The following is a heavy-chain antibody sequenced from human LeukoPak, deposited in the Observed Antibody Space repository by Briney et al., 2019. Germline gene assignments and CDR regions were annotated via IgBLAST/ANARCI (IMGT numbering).Heavy chain of an antibody. CDR1: GFTVSSSY. V-gene: IGHV3-53*04. D-gene: IGHD2-21*02. CDR3: ARQHIVVVTGDDAFDI. CDR2: IYSGGST. Sequence: GGSLRLSCAASGFTVSSSYMSWVRQAPGKGLEWVSGIYSGGSTYYADSVKGRFTISRHNSKNTLYLQMNSLRAEDTAVYYCARQHIVVVTGDDAFDIWGQGTMVTVSS. J-gene: IGHJ3*02.